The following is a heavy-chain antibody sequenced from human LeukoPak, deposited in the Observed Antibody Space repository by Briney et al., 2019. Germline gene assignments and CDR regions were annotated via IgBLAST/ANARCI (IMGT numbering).Heavy chain of an antibody. J-gene: IGHJ6*03. CDR3: ARDRIAAYYYYYYYMDV. V-gene: IGHV4-34*01. CDR2: INHSGST. Sequence: PSETLSLTCAVYGGSFSGYYWSWIRQPPGKGLEWIGEINHSGSTNYNPSLKSRVTISVDTSKNQFSLKLSSVTAADTAVYYCARDRIAAYYYYYYYMDVWGKGTTVTVSS. CDR1: GGSFSGYY. D-gene: IGHD6-13*01.